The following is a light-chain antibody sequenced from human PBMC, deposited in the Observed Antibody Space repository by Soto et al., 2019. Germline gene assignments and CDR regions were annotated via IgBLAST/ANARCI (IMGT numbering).Light chain of an antibody. CDR2: AAS. CDR3: QQYNDYSTWT. V-gene: IGKV1D-12*01. Sequence: DIQMTQSPSSVSASVGDRVTITCRASQDISGWLAWFQQKPGKAPNLLIYAASILQSGVPSRFSGSGSGTDFTLTITYLQPEDFATYYCQQYNDYSTWTFGQGTKVEIK. J-gene: IGKJ1*01. CDR1: QDISGW.